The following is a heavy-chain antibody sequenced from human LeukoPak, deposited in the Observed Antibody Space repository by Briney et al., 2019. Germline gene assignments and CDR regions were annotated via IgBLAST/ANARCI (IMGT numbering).Heavy chain of an antibody. J-gene: IGHJ4*02. CDR2: IYHSGST. V-gene: IGHV4-4*02. Sequence: SGTLSLTCAVSGGSVSSSNWWSWVRQPPGKGLEWIGEIYHSGSTNYNPSLKSRVTISVDKSKNQFSLKLSSVTAADTAVYYCARGLHYYGSGSPDYWGQGTLVTVSS. CDR1: GGSVSSSNW. D-gene: IGHD3-10*01. CDR3: ARGLHYYGSGSPDY.